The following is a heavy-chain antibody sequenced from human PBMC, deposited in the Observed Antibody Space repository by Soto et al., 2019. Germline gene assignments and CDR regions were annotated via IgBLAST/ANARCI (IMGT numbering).Heavy chain of an antibody. CDR1: GDSASSNSAA. Sequence: SQTLSLTCAISGDSASSNSAAWNWIRQSPSRGLEWLGRTYYRSKWYNDYLVSVKSRITINPDTSKNQFSLQLNSLTPEDTAVYFCARGIVVVPAAINYYYYMDVWGKGTTVTVSS. CDR3: ARGIVVVPAAINYYYYMDV. J-gene: IGHJ6*03. D-gene: IGHD2-2*01. CDR2: TYYRSKWYN. V-gene: IGHV6-1*01.